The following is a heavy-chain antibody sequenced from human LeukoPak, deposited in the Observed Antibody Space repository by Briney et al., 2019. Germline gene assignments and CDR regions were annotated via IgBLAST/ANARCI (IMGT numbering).Heavy chain of an antibody. D-gene: IGHD6-13*01. V-gene: IGHV3-13*01. CDR1: GFTFSSYD. CDR2: IGTAGDT. Sequence: GGSLRLSCAASGFTFSSYDMHWVRQATGKGLEWVSAIGTAGDTYYPGSVKGRFTISRENAKNSLYLQMNSLRAGDTAAYYCARAGKAAAGTLDYWGQGTLVTVSS. J-gene: IGHJ4*02. CDR3: ARAGKAAAGTLDY.